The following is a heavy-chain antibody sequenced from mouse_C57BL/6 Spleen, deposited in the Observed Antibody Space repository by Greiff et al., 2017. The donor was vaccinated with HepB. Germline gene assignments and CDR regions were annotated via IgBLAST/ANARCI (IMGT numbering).Heavy chain of an antibody. CDR1: GYTFTDYY. CDR3: ARNNYYYGSGFDY. D-gene: IGHD1-1*01. J-gene: IGHJ2*01. Sequence: VQLQQSGPELVKPGASVKISCKASGYTFTDYYMNWVKQSHGKSLEWIGDINPNNGGTSYNQKFKGKATLTVDKSSSTAYMELRSLTSEDSAVYYCARNNYYYGSGFDYWGQGTTLTVSS. V-gene: IGHV1-26*01. CDR2: INPNNGGT.